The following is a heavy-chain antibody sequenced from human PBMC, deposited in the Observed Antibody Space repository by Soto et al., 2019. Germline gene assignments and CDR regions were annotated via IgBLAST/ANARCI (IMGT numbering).Heavy chain of an antibody. CDR2: IYYSGST. CDR3: ARELYDYIWGSYPLGAFDI. CDR1: GGSISSGGYY. J-gene: IGHJ3*02. V-gene: IGHV4-31*03. D-gene: IGHD3-16*02. Sequence: SETLSLTCTVSGGSISSGGYYWSWIRQHPGKGLEWIGYIYYSGSTYYNPSLKSRVTISVDTSKNQFSLKLSSVTAADTAVYYCARELYDYIWGSYPLGAFDIWGQGTMVTVSS.